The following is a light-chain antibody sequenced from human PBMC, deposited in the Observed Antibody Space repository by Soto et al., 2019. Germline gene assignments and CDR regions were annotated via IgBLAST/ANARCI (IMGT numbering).Light chain of an antibody. J-gene: IGLJ2*01. V-gene: IGLV1-40*01. CDR2: ADT. Sequence: QAVVTQPPSVSGAPGQRVIIPCTGTSSNIGADSDVHWYQQLPGSAPKLVIFADTNRPSGVPGRFSGSKSGTSASLAITGLQAEDEADYFCQSYDTSLGDVLFGGGTKLTVL. CDR1: SSNIGADSD. CDR3: QSYDTSLGDVL.